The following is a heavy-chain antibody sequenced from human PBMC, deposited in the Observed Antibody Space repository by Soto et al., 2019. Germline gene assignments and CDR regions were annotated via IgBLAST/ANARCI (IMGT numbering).Heavy chain of an antibody. CDR1: GGTFSSYT. CDR3: ASPSGSYLDYFDY. Sequence: QVQLVQSGAEVKKPGSSVKVSCKASGGTFSSYTISWVRQAPGQGLEWMGRIIPILGIANYAQKFRGRVTITADKSTSTAYMELSSLRSEDTAVYYCASPSGSYLDYFDYWGQGTLVTVSS. D-gene: IGHD1-26*01. CDR2: IIPILGIA. V-gene: IGHV1-69*02. J-gene: IGHJ4*02.